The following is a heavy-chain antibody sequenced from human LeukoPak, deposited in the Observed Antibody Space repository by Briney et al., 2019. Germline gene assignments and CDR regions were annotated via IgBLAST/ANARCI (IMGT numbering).Heavy chain of an antibody. Sequence: SVKVSCKASGGTFSSYAISWVRQAPGQGLEWMGGIIPIFGTANYAQKFQGRVTITRDTSASTAYMELSSLRSEDTAVYYCARVKGVWFGELPDYWGQGTLVTVSS. CDR3: ARVKGVWFGELPDY. CDR1: GGTFSSYA. V-gene: IGHV1-69*05. CDR2: IIPIFGTA. D-gene: IGHD3-10*01. J-gene: IGHJ4*02.